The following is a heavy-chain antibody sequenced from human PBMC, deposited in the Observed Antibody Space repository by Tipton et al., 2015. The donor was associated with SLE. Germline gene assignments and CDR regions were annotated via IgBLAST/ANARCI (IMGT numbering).Heavy chain of an antibody. J-gene: IGHJ4*02. V-gene: IGHV3-74*01. CDR3: ARVSWEYSSGQEPYFDY. D-gene: IGHD6-19*01. CDR2: INSHGSST. CDR1: GFTFSSYW. Sequence: SLRLSCAASGFTFSSYWMHWVRQAPGKGLVWVSRINSHGSSTSYADSVKGRFTISRDNAKNTLYLQMNSLRAEDTAVYYCARVSWEYSSGQEPYFDYWGQGTLVTVSS.